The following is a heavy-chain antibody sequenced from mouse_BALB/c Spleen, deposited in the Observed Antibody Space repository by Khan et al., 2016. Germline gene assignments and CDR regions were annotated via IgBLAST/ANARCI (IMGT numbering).Heavy chain of an antibody. V-gene: IGHV5-9-3*01. J-gene: IGHJ2*01. CDR3: ARKTTYDFDY. CDR1: GFTLSSYA. CDR2: ISSGGSYT. D-gene: IGHD2-12*01. Sequence: EVELVESGGGLVKPGGSLKLSCAASGFTLSSYAMSWVRQTPEKRLEWVATISSGGSYTYYPDSVKGRFTITRDNANNTLYRQISSLRSEDTAMYYCARKTTYDFDYWGQGTTLTVSS.